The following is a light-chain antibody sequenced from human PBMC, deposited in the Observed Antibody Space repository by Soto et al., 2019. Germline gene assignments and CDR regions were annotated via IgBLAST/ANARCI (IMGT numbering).Light chain of an antibody. J-gene: IGKJ1*01. CDR1: QGIANE. CDR2: VAS. V-gene: IGKV1-6*01. Sequence: IQMTQSPSTLYASVGDRVTITCRASQGIANELGWYQQKPGKAPKLLINVASSLQSGVPSRFSGSGSGTDFTLTISSLQPEDSATYYCLQDYTYPWTFGQGTKVDIK. CDR3: LQDYTYPWT.